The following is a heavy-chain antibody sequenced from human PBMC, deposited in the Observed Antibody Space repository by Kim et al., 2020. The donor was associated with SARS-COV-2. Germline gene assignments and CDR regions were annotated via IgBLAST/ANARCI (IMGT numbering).Heavy chain of an antibody. J-gene: IGHJ4*02. V-gene: IGHV3-48*03. Sequence: GGSLRLSCAASGFTFSSYEMNWVRQAPGKGLEWVSYISSSGSTIYYADSVKGRFTISRDNAKNSLYLQMNSLRAEDTAVYYCARDFGVIAAAVAFDYWCQVTLVTFSS. CDR2: ISSSGSTI. D-gene: IGHD6-13*01. CDR3: ARDFGVIAAAVAFDY. CDR1: GFTFSSYE.